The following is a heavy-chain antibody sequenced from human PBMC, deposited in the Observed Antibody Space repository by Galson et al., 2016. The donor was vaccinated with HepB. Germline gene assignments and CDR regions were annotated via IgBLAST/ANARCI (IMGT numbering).Heavy chain of an antibody. CDR3: AKDMALPADGAEFDY. V-gene: IGHV3-23*01. J-gene: IGHJ4*02. CDR1: GFSLSTYA. D-gene: IGHD2-2*01. Sequence: SLRLSCAASGFSLSTYAMCWVRQAPGKGLDLVSCISPSGVDTSYADSVKGRFTISRDNSKSTLYLQMNSLRVEDSALYYCAKDMALPADGAEFDYWGQGTRVTVSS. CDR2: ISPSGVDT.